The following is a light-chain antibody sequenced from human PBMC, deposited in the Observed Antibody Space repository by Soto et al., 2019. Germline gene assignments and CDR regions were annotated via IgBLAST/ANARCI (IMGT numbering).Light chain of an antibody. CDR1: QSVSSY. V-gene: IGKV3-11*01. J-gene: IGKJ1*01. Sequence: EIVLTQSPATLSLSPGERATLSCRASQSVSSYLAWYQQKPGQAPRLLIYDASNSATGTPARFSGSGSGTDITLTISSLEPEDFAVYYCQQRSNWLTFGQGTKVEIK. CDR3: QQRSNWLT. CDR2: DAS.